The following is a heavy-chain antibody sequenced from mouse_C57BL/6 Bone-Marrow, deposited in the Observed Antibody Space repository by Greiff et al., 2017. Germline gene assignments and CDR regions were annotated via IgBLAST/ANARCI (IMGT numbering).Heavy chain of an antibody. Sequence: VQLQQPGAELVRPGSSVKLSCKASGYTFTSYWMDWVKQRPGQGLEWIGNIYPSDSETHYNQKFKDKATLTVDKSSSTAYMQLSSLTSEDSAVYYCARSEGLPSRVFAYWGQGTLVTVSA. D-gene: IGHD2-10*01. CDR2: IYPSDSET. CDR1: GYTFTSYW. J-gene: IGHJ3*01. CDR3: ARSEGLPSRVFAY. V-gene: IGHV1-61*01.